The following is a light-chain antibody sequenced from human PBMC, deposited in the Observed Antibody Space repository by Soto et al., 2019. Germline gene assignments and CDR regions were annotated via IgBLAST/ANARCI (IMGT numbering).Light chain of an antibody. Sequence: QSVLTQPPSVSGAPGQRVTISCTGSSSNIGAGYDVHWYQQLPGTAPKLLIYGNSNRPSGVPDRFSGSKSGTSASLAITGLHAHDEAHYYSQSYDSSLSVVFGGGTKLTVL. CDR1: SSNIGAGYD. V-gene: IGLV1-40*01. CDR3: QSYDSSLSVV. CDR2: GNS. J-gene: IGLJ2*01.